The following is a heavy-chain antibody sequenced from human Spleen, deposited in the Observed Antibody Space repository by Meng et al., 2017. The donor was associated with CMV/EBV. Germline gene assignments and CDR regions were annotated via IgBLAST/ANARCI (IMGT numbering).Heavy chain of an antibody. CDR3: ARDKVLSLAYKYYYGMDL. CDR2: IYHSGTT. D-gene: IGHD2/OR15-2a*01. V-gene: IGHV4-4*02. Sequence: SETLSLTCAVSGGAINNANWWTWVRKSPEKGLEWIGEIYHSGTTNYNPSLKSRVTISVDKSKNHFSLRLSSVTAADTAVDYCARDKVLSLAYKYYYGMDLWGQGTTVTVSS. J-gene: IGHJ6*02. CDR1: GGAINNANW.